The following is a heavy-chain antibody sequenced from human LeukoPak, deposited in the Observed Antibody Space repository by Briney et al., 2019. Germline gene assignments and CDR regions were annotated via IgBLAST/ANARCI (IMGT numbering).Heavy chain of an antibody. J-gene: IGHJ4*02. CDR1: GFTFSSYA. CDR3: AREKAATGFFDY. V-gene: IGHV3-23*01. CDR2: ISTTGGGT. D-gene: IGHD6-13*01. Sequence: GGSLRLSCAASGFTFSSYAMSWVRQTPGKGLEWVSAISTTGGGTYYADSVKGRFTISRDNSKNTLYLQMNSLRAEDTALYYCAREKAATGFFDYWGQGTLVTVSS.